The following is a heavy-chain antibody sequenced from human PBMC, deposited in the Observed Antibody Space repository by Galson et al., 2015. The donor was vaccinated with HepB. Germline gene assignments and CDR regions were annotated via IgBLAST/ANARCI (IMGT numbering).Heavy chain of an antibody. CDR3: ARDLTGYSSTWRRYWFFDL. Sequence: SLRLSCAASGFTFSSYSMNWVRQAPGKGLEWVSFIGSSSTTIYYADSVKGRFTISRDDAKNPLYLQMNSLRAEDTAVYYCARDLTGYSSTWRRYWFFDLWGRGTLVTVSS. D-gene: IGHD6-13*01. CDR1: GFTFSSYS. V-gene: IGHV3-48*04. J-gene: IGHJ2*01. CDR2: IGSSSTTI.